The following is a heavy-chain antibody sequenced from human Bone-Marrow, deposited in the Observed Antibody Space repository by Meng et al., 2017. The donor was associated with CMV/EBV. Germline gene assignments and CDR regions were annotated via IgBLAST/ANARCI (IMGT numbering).Heavy chain of an antibody. CDR3: AKESLEWSLPNPLDY. CDR1: GFTFSSYA. V-gene: IGHV3-30*04. CDR2: ISYDGSHK. D-gene: IGHD3-3*01. J-gene: IGHJ4*02. Sequence: GGSLRLSCAASGFTFSSYAMHWVRQAPGKGLEWVTVISYDGSHKNYADSVKGRFTISRDNFKNTLYLQMNSLRAEDTTVYYCAKESLEWSLPNPLDYWGQGVLVTVSS.